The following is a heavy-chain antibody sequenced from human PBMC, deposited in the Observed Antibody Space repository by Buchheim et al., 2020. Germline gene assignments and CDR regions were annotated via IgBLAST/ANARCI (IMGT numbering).Heavy chain of an antibody. CDR1: GGSFSGYY. Sequence: QVQLQQWGAGLLKPSETLSLTCAVYGGSFSGYYWSWIRQPPGKGLEWIGEINHSGSTNYNPSLKSRVTISVDTSKTKFPLKLSSVTAADTAVYYCARGFIAAAGRGIDYWGQGTL. CDR2: INHSGST. J-gene: IGHJ4*02. D-gene: IGHD6-13*01. CDR3: ARGFIAAAGRGIDY. V-gene: IGHV4-34*01.